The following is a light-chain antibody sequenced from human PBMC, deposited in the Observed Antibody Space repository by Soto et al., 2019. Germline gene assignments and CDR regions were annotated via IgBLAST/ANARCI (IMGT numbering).Light chain of an antibody. Sequence: TPSPGTLSLSPGGGATLSCRASQSVNSDSLAWYQQKPGQAPRLLIYGASTRATGIPDRFRGSGSGTDFTLTVSSLQPEDFAVYYCQHDYNLLTFGGGTKVDI. V-gene: IGKV3D-7*01. CDR2: GAS. CDR1: QSVNSDS. J-gene: IGKJ4*01. CDR3: QHDYNLLT.